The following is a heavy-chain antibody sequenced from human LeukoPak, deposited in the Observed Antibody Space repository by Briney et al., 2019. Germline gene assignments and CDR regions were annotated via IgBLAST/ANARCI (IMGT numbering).Heavy chain of an antibody. CDR1: GFTFSSYA. CDR3: AKDLAYYYDSSGYYYGYYGMDV. D-gene: IGHD3-22*01. Sequence: GGSLRLSCAASGFTFSSYAMSWVRQAPGKGLEWVSAISGSGGSTYYADSVKGRFTISRDNSKNTLYLQMNSLRAEDTAVYYCAKDLAYYYDSSGYYYGYYGMDVWGQGTTVTVSS. J-gene: IGHJ6*02. CDR2: ISGSGGST. V-gene: IGHV3-23*01.